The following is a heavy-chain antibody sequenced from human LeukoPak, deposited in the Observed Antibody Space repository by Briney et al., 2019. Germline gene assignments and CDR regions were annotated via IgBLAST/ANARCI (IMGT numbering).Heavy chain of an antibody. J-gene: IGHJ4*02. V-gene: IGHV4-59*01. D-gene: IGHD1-26*01. CDR1: GGSFSGYY. Sequence: SETLSLTCAVYGGSFSGYYWSWIRQPPGKGLEWIGYIFYSGSTSYNPSLKSRVTISVDTSKNQFSLKLSSVTAADTAVYYCARRGVGAPIDYWGQGTLVTVSS. CDR2: IFYSGST. CDR3: ARRGVGAPIDY.